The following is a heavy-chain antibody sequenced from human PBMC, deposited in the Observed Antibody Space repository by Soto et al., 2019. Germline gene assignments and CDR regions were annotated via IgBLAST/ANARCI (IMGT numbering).Heavy chain of an antibody. J-gene: IGHJ4*02. D-gene: IGHD3-22*01. V-gene: IGHV3-13*01. CDR2: IGTAGDT. Sequence: GGSLRLSCAASGFTFSSYDMHWVRQATGKGLEWVSAIGTAGDTYYPGSVKGRFTISRENAKNSLYLQMNSLRAEDTAVYYCARAKANYYDSSGYYVGFGNFDYWGQGTLVTVSS. CDR1: GFTFSSYD. CDR3: ARAKANYYDSSGYYVGFGNFDY.